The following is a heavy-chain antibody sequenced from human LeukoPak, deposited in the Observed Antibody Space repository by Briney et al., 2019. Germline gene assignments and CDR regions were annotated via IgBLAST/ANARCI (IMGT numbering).Heavy chain of an antibody. D-gene: IGHD2-15*01. J-gene: IGHJ3*01. V-gene: IGHV3-9*01. CDR2: IRLNSLKT. Sequence: PGGSLRLSCAASGFTFDYYAMRWVRHAPGKGLEWVSGIRLNSLKTIYADCVKGRFIISRDNAKNSLYLQMNSLRSEDTALYYCVKDDGWYSWGQGTMVTVSS. CDR1: GFTFDYYA. CDR3: VKDDGWYS.